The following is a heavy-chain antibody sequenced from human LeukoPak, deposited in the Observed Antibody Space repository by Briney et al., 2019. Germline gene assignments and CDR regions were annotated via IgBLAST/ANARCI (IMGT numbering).Heavy chain of an antibody. CDR3: ARVIVVVPAAKVWFDP. D-gene: IGHD2-2*01. CDR2: IVVGSGNT. CDR1: GFTFTSSA. Sequence: SVKVSCKAFGFTFTSSAVQWVRQARGQRLEWIGWIVVGSGNTNYAQKFQERVTITRDMSTSTAYMELSSLRSEDTAVYYCARVIVVVPAAKVWFDPWGQGTLVTVSS. V-gene: IGHV1-58*01. J-gene: IGHJ5*02.